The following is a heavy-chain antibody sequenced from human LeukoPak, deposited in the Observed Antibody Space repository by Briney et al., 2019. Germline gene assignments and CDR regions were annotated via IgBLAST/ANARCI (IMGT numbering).Heavy chain of an antibody. Sequence: GEPLKISCKGFGYSFPSYWIACVRQMPGKGLEWMGIIYPGDSDTTYSPSFQAQVTISADKSIRTAYLQWSSLKAADTAIYYCARRLKNSRGIDYWGQGTLVTVSS. CDR1: GYSFPSYW. CDR2: IYPGDSDT. D-gene: IGHD2/OR15-2a*01. V-gene: IGHV5-51*01. J-gene: IGHJ4*02. CDR3: ARRLKNSRGIDY.